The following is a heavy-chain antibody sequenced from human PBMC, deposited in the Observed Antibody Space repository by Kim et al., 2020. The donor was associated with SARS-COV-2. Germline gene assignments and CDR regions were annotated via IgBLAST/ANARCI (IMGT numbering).Heavy chain of an antibody. CDR3: AKDQKYYDFWSGYFSGLDDTEKYYYSGIDV. V-gene: IGHV3-30*18. J-gene: IGHJ6*02. Sequence: GGSLRLSCAASGFTFSSYGMHWVRQAPGKGLEWVAVISYDGSNKYYADSVKGRFTISRDNSKNTLYLQMNSLRAEDTAVYYCAKDQKYYDFWSGYFSGLDDTEKYYYSGIDVCGQGTTVTVSS. CDR2: ISYDGSNK. D-gene: IGHD3-3*01. CDR1: GFTFSSYG.